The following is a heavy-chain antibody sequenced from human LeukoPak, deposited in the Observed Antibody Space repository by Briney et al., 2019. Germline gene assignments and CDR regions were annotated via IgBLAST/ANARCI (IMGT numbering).Heavy chain of an antibody. J-gene: IGHJ4*02. CDR1: GGTFSSYA. V-gene: IGHV1-69*06. D-gene: IGHD5-12*01. Sequence: SVKVSCKASGGTFSSYAISWVRQAPGQGLEWMGGIIPISGTANCAQKLQGRVTITADKSTSTAYMELSSLRSEDTAVYYCARRGYGCDYWGQGTLVTVSS. CDR3: ARRGYGCDY. CDR2: IIPISGTA.